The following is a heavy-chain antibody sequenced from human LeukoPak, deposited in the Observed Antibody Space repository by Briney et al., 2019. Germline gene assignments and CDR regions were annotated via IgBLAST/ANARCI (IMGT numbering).Heavy chain of an antibody. CDR1: GGSISSYY. J-gene: IGHJ3*02. D-gene: IGHD2-21*01. CDR2: IYYSGST. V-gene: IGHV4-59*01. CDR3: ARDLFRRGPGAFDI. Sequence: PSETLSLTCTASGGSISSYYWSWIRQPPGKGLEWIGYIYYSGSTNYNPSLKSRVTISVDTSKNQFSLKLSSVTAADTAVYYCARDLFRRGPGAFDIWGQGTMVTVSS.